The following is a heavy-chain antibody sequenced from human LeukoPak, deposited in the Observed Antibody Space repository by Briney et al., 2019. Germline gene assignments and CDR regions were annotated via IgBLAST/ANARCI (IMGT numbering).Heavy chain of an antibody. D-gene: IGHD4-17*01. J-gene: IGHJ3*02. CDR3: ARDFLRYDYGDSGGAFDI. CDR1: GGSISSYY. V-gene: IGHV4-4*07. Sequence: SETLSLTCTVSGGSISSYYWSWIRQPAGKGLEWIGRIYTSGSTNYNPSLKSRVTMSVDTSKNQFSLKLSSVTAADTAVYYCARDFLRYDYGDSGGAFDIWGQGTMVTVSS. CDR2: IYTSGST.